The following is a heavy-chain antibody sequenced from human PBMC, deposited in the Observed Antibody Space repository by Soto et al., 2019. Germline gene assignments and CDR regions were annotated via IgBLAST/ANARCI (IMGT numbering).Heavy chain of an antibody. D-gene: IGHD2-2*01. CDR1: GFTFSSYA. Sequence: GGSLRLSCAASGFTFSSYAMHWVRQAPGKGLEWVAVISYDGSNKYYADSVKGRFTISRDNSKNTLYLQMNSLRAEDTAVYYCARVDIVVVPAATSPLRQGYNWFDPWGQGTLVTVSS. J-gene: IGHJ5*02. V-gene: IGHV3-30-3*01. CDR2: ISYDGSNK. CDR3: ARVDIVVVPAATSPLRQGYNWFDP.